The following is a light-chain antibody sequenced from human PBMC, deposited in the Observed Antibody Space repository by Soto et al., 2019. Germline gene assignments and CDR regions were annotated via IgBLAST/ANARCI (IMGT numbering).Light chain of an antibody. V-gene: IGLV2-14*01. CDR2: EVT. Sequence: QSVLTQPASVSGSPGPSIAISCTGTSSDVGGYNYVSWYQHHPGKAPKLIIFEVTNRPSGVSNRFSGSKSGNTASLTISGLQAEDEADYYCISYTSGSIPYVFGTGTKVTVL. CDR3: ISYTSGSIPYV. CDR1: SSDVGGYNY. J-gene: IGLJ1*01.